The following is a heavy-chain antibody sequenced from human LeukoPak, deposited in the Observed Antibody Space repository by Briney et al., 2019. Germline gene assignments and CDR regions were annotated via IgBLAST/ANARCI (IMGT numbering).Heavy chain of an antibody. V-gene: IGHV5-51*01. D-gene: IGHD6-13*01. CDR2: IYPGDSDT. CDR3: ARPSGIADDYYYGMDV. J-gene: IGHJ6*02. CDR1: GYSFTSYW. Sequence: GESLKISCKGSGYSFTSYWIGWVRQMPGKGLEWTGIIYPGDSDTRYSPSFQGQVTISADKSISTACLQWSSLKASDTAMYYCARPSGIADDYYYGMDVWGQGTTVTVSS.